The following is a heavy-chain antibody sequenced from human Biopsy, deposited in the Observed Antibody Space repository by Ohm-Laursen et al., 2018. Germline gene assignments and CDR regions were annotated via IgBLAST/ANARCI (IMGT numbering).Heavy chain of an antibody. D-gene: IGHD6-13*01. J-gene: IGHJ6*02. Sequence: SLRLSCSAPGFSFANYVMHWVRQAPGKGLEWVSGISWNSDSIGYADSVKGRFTISRDNAKNSLYLQMNSLRSEDTALYYCAKDRYPSSWHYYYGMDVWGQGTTVTASS. V-gene: IGHV3-9*01. CDR2: ISWNSDSI. CDR3: AKDRYPSSWHYYYGMDV. CDR1: GFSFANYV.